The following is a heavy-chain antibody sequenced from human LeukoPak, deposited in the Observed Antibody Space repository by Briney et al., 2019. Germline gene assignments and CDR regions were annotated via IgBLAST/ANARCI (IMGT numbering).Heavy chain of an antibody. CDR1: GFTFSSYE. V-gene: IGHV3-48*03. Sequence: GGSLRLSCAASGFTFSSYEMNWVRKAPGKGLEWVSYISSSGSTIYYADSVKGRSTISRDNAKNSLYLQMNSLRAEDTAVYYCARDLNRGPAAIYDYWGQGTLVTVSS. D-gene: IGHD2-2*02. CDR3: ARDLNRGPAAIYDY. J-gene: IGHJ4*02. CDR2: ISSSGSTI.